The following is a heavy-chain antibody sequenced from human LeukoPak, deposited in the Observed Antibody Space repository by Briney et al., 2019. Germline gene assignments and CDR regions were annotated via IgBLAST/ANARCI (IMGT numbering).Heavy chain of an antibody. CDR1: GFTFSSVH. J-gene: IGHJ4*02. V-gene: IGHV3-23*01. CDR2: ISGSGGST. D-gene: IGHD5/OR15-5a*01. Sequence: GGSLRLSCAASGFTFSSVHMTWVRQPPGKGLEWVSAISGSGGSTYYADSVKGRFTISRDNSRNTLYLQMNSLRAGDTAVYYCAKDVYTIEAADEYRGQGTLVTVSS. CDR3: AKDVYTIEAADEY.